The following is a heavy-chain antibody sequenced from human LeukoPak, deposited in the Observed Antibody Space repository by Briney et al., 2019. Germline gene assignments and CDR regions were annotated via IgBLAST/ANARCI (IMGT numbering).Heavy chain of an antibody. D-gene: IGHD3-10*01. Sequence: GGSLRLSCAPSGFTFDNFAMTWVRQDPGKGLEWVSEITGSGGSTYYADSVKGRFTISRDNSKNTLYLQMNSLRAEDTAIYYCARELFDFDYWGQGTLVTVSS. CDR3: ARELFDFDY. CDR1: GFTFDNFA. V-gene: IGHV3-23*01. J-gene: IGHJ4*02. CDR2: ITGSGGST.